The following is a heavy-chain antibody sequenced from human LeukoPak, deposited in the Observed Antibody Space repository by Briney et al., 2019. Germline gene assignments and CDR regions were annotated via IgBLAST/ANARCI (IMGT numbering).Heavy chain of an antibody. J-gene: IGHJ4*02. V-gene: IGHV4-34*01. CDR3: ARRLDR. D-gene: IGHD2-2*03. CDR2: INHSGST. CDR1: GGSFSGYY. Sequence: SETLSLTCAVYGGSFSGYYWSWIRQPPGKGLEWIGEINHSGSTNYNPSLKSRVTISVDTSKNQFSLKLSSVTAADTAVYYCARRLDRWGQGTLVTVSS.